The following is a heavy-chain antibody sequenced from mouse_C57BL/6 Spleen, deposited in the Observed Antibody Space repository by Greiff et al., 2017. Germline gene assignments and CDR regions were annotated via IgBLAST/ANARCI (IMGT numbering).Heavy chain of an antibody. V-gene: IGHV1-26*01. CDR1: GYTFTDYY. J-gene: IGHJ4*01. Sequence: EVQLQQSGPELVKPGASVKISCKASGYTFTDYYMNWVKQSHGKSLEWIGDINPNNGGTSYNQKFKGKATLTVNKSSSTAYMELRSLTSEDAAVYYCARRFLYAMDYWGQGTSVTVSS. CDR2: INPNNGGT. CDR3: ARRFLYAMDY.